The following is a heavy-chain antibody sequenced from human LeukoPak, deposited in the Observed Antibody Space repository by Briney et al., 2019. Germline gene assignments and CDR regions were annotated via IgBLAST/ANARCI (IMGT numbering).Heavy chain of an antibody. J-gene: IGHJ3*02. CDR1: GYTFTSYD. D-gene: IGHD3-22*01. Sequence: ASVKVSCKASGYTFTSYDINWVRQATGQGLEWMGWMNPNSGNTGYAQKFQGRVTITRNTSINTAYMELSSLRSEDTAVYYCASSGLPDDAFDIWGQGTMVTVSS. V-gene: IGHV1-8*03. CDR3: ASSGLPDDAFDI. CDR2: MNPNSGNT.